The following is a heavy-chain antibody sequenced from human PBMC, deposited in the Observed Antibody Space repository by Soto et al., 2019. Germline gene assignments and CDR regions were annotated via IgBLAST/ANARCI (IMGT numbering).Heavy chain of an antibody. CDR1: GYSFTNYW. J-gene: IGHJ4*02. Sequence: GESLKISCKGSGYSFTNYWIGWVRQKPGKGLEWMGIIYPGDSDTRYTPSFQGRVTISADRSINTAYLQWNSLEASDTAFYFCARSPRSSPYFDYWGQGALVTVSS. V-gene: IGHV5-51*01. CDR2: IYPGDSDT. D-gene: IGHD6-13*01. CDR3: ARSPRSSPYFDY.